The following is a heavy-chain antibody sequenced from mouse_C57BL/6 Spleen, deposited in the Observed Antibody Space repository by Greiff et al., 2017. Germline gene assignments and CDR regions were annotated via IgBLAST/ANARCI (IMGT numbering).Heavy chain of an antibody. Sequence: EVHLMESGGDLVKPGGSLKLSCAASGFTFSSYGMSWVRQTPDKRLEWVATISSGGSYTYYPDSVKGRFTISRDNAKNTLYLQMSSLKSEDTAMYYCARHTYSGSYFDYWGQGTTLTVSS. CDR3: ARHTYSGSYFDY. D-gene: IGHD5-1*01. CDR2: ISSGGSYT. J-gene: IGHJ2*01. V-gene: IGHV5-6*01. CDR1: GFTFSSYG.